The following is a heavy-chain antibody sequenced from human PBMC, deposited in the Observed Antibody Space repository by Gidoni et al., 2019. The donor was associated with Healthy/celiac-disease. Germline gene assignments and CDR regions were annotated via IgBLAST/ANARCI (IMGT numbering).Heavy chain of an antibody. J-gene: IGHJ6*02. CDR2: ISAYNGNT. CDR1: GYTFTSYG. D-gene: IGHD2-2*01. Sequence: QVQLVQSGAEVKKPGASVKVSCKASGYTFTSYGISWVRQAPGQGLEWMGWISAYNGNTNYAQKLQGRVTMTTDTSTSTAYMELRSLRSDDTAVYYCARDGPYCSSTSCAKTRYYYYGMDVWGQGTTVTVSS. CDR3: ARDGPYCSSTSCAKTRYYYYGMDV. V-gene: IGHV1-18*01.